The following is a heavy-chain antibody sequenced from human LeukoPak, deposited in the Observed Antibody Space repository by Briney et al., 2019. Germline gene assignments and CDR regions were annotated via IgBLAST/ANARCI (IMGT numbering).Heavy chain of an antibody. Sequence: GGSLRLSCAASGFTFSSYNMNWVRQAPGKGLEWVSFISSSSSTIYYADSVKGRFTISRDNAKNSLYLQMNSLRAEDTAVYYCARVYYDSSGYIHFDYWGQGTLVTVSS. CDR1: GFTFSSYN. CDR2: ISSSSSTI. J-gene: IGHJ4*02. D-gene: IGHD3-22*01. CDR3: ARVYYDSSGYIHFDY. V-gene: IGHV3-48*01.